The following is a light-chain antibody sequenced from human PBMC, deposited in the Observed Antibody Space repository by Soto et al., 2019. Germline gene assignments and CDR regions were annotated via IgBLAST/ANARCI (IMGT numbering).Light chain of an antibody. V-gene: IGLV2-23*01. J-gene: IGLJ2*01. CDR2: EGT. CDR3: CSYAGNYTMI. CDR1: SSDVGSYNL. Sequence: QSALTQPAYVSGSPGQSITISCTGTSSDVGSYNLVSWYQQHPGKAPKLMIYEGTKRPSGVSNRFSGSKSGNTASLTISGLQAEDEADYYCCSYAGNYTMIFGGGTKLTVL.